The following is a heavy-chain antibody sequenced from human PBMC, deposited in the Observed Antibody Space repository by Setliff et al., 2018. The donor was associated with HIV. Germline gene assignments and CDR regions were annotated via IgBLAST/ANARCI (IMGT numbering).Heavy chain of an antibody. Sequence: GASVKVSCKSSGDTFSSYPITWVRQAPGQGLEWMGGIIPSLGTANYAQKFKGRLTITADESTSTVYMELSSLRSEDTAVYYCARDSRDIVVVIAPEPEPYYYYGMDVWGEGTTVTVSS. V-gene: IGHV1-69*13. D-gene: IGHD2-15*01. CDR2: IIPSLGTA. J-gene: IGHJ6*04. CDR1: GDTFSSYP. CDR3: ARDSRDIVVVIAPEPEPYYYYGMDV.